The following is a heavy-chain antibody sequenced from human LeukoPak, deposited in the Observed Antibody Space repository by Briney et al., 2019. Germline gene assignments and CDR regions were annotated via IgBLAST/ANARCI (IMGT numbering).Heavy chain of an antibody. D-gene: IGHD3-3*01. CDR3: ARQREYYDFWSGYYNGGNFDY. CDR1: GGSFSGYY. J-gene: IGHJ4*02. V-gene: IGHV4-34*01. CDR2: INHSGST. Sequence: SETLSLTCAVYGGSFSGYYWSWIRQPPGKGLEWIGEINHSGSTNYNPSLKSRVTISVDTSKNQFSLKLSSVTAADTAVYYCARQREYYDFWSGYYNGGNFDYWGQGTLVTVSS.